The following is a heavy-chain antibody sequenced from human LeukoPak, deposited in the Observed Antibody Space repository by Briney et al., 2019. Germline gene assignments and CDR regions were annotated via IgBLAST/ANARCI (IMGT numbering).Heavy chain of an antibody. CDR3: AKGRFFWTY. J-gene: IGHJ4*02. CDR1: TGSINSYY. V-gene: IGHV4-59*01. Sequence: SETLSLTCTVSTGSINSYYWSWIRQPPGKGLEWIGYIYYSGSTNYNSSLKSRVTISVDTSKNQFSLKLNSVTAAHTAVYYCAKGRFFWTYWGQGTLVTVSS. D-gene: IGHD3/OR15-3a*01. CDR2: IYYSGST.